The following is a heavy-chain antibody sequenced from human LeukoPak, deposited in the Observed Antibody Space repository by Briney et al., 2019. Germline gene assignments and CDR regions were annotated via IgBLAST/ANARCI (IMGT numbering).Heavy chain of an antibody. J-gene: IGHJ4*02. CDR1: GGSISSSSYY. CDR2: IYYSGST. D-gene: IGHD1-7*01. Sequence: SETLSLTCTVSGGSISSSSYYRGWIRQPPGTGLEWIGSIYYSGSTYYNPSLKSRVTISVDTSKNQFSLKLSSVTAADTAVYYCARLNWNYDVDYWGQGTLVTVSS. CDR3: ARLNWNYDVDY. V-gene: IGHV4-39*01.